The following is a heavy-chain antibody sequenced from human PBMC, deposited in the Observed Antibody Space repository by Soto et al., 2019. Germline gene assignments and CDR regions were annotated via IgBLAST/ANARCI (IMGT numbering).Heavy chain of an antibody. CDR1: GGSLSDYY. D-gene: IGHD6-6*01. V-gene: IGHV4-4*07. Sequence: QVQLQESGPGLVKPSETLSLTCTVSGGSLSDYYWSWIRQSAGKGLEWIGRITSSGSPNYNPSLKSRVTMSVDTSKNHFSRKLNSVTAADTAVYYCARLHSTSSDYLAYWGQGTLVTVSS. J-gene: IGHJ4*02. CDR2: ITSSGSP. CDR3: ARLHSTSSDYLAY.